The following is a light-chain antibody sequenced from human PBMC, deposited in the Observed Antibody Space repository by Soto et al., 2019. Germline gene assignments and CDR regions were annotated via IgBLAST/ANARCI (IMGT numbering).Light chain of an antibody. V-gene: IGKV1-5*03. CDR1: ESISTW. CDR2: KAS. J-gene: IGKJ2*01. CDR3: QQYVSHSPYT. Sequence: DIQMTQSPSTLPASVGDRVSITCRASESISTWLAWFQQKPGKAPKLLIYKASSLESGVPSRFSGSGSGTEFTLTIGSLQPDDFAIYYCQQYVSHSPYTFGQGTKLEIK.